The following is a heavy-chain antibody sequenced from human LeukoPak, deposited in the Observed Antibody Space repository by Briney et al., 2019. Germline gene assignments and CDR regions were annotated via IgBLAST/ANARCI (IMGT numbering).Heavy chain of an antibody. CDR2: INHSGST. D-gene: IGHD1-1*01. CDR1: GGSFSGYY. CDR3: ARRRTTGTTRFDP. V-gene: IGHV4-34*01. J-gene: IGHJ5*02. Sequence: PSETLSLTCAVYGGSFSGYYWSWIRQPPGKGLEWIGEINHSGSTNYNPSLKSRVTISVDTSKNQFSLKLSSVTAADTAVYYCARRRTTGTTRFDPWGQGTLVTVSS.